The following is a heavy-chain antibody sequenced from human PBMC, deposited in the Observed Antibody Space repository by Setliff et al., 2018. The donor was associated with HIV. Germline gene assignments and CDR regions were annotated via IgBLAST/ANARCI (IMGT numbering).Heavy chain of an antibody. CDR3: ATGSHGEGAADH. CDR2: ITPIFGTA. CDR1: GGTFSSYP. D-gene: IGHD1-26*01. Sequence: GASVKVSCKTSGGTFSSYPISWVRQAPGQGLEWMGGITPIFGTANYAQKFQGRLTITADASTRTSYMELSSLRSEDAGVYFCATGSHGEGAADHWGLGTLVTVSS. J-gene: IGHJ4*02. V-gene: IGHV1-69*13.